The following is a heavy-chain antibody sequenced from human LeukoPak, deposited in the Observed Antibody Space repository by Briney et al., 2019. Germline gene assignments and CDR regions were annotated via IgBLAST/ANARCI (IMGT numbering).Heavy chain of an antibody. J-gene: IGHJ4*02. Sequence: SETLSLTCTVSGGSIRSGGYYWSWIRQHPGKGLEWIGYIYYSGSTYYNPSLKSRVTISVDTSKNQFSLKLSSVTAADTAVYYCARGRGDSGSYYADYWGQGTLVTVSS. CDR1: GGSIRSGGYY. CDR3: ARGRGDSGSYYADY. V-gene: IGHV4-31*03. D-gene: IGHD1-26*01. CDR2: IYYSGST.